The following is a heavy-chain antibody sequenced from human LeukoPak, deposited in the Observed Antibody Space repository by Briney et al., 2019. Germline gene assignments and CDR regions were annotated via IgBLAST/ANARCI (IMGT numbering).Heavy chain of an antibody. Sequence: SQTLSLTCTVSGASISSGGYYWSWIRQHPGKGLEWIGYISYSGLPYYNPYLKSRVTISVETSRNQFSLKLSSVAAADTPVYYCARGPHCSSTSCYSEYFHHWGQGTLVTVSS. CDR3: ARGPHCSSTSCYSEYFHH. CDR2: ISYSGLP. V-gene: IGHV4-31*03. CDR1: GASISSGGYY. J-gene: IGHJ1*01. D-gene: IGHD2-2*01.